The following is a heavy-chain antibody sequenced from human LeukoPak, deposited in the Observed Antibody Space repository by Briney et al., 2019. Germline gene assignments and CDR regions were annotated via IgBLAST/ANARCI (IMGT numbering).Heavy chain of an antibody. D-gene: IGHD3-10*01. CDR1: GGSISSYY. CDR3: ARLKRITMVRGVIPPNYFDY. J-gene: IGHJ4*02. V-gene: IGHV4-59*12. Sequence: SETLSLTCTVSGGSISSYYWSWIRQPPGKGLEWIGYIYYSGSTNYNPSLKSRVTISVDTSKNQFSLKLSSVTAADTAVYYCARLKRITMVRGVIPPNYFDYWGQGTLVTVSS. CDR2: IYYSGST.